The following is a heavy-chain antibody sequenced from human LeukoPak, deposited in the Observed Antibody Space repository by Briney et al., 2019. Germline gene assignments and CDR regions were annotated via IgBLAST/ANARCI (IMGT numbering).Heavy chain of an antibody. CDR3: ARKTTVTTFDY. J-gene: IGHJ4*02. V-gene: IGHV1-2*06. CDR2: INPNSGGT. Sequence: ASVKVSCKASGYTFTGYYMHWVRQAPGQGLEWMGRINPNSGGTNYALKFQGRVTMTRDTSISTAYMELSRLRSDDTAVYYCARKTTVTTFDYWGQGTLVTVSS. CDR1: GYTFTGYY. D-gene: IGHD4-11*01.